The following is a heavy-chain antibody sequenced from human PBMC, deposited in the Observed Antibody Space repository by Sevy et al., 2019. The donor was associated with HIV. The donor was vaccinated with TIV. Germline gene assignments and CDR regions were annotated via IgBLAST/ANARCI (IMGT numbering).Heavy chain of an antibody. J-gene: IGHJ4*02. Sequence: ETLSLTCTVSGGSTSSYYWTWIRQPPGKGLEWIGYIYYSGTTTYNPSLKSRVTISIDTSKNQFSLKLSSVTAADTDVYYCARGIASSRTMAGNYWGQGTLVTVSS. CDR1: GGSTSSYY. V-gene: IGHV4-59*01. D-gene: IGHD6-19*01. CDR2: IYYSGTT. CDR3: ARGIASSRTMAGNY.